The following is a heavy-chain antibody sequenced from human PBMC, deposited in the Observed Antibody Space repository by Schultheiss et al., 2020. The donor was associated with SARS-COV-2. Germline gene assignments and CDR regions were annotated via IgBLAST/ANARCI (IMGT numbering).Heavy chain of an antibody. CDR3: ARTRSGVGYDFWSGYFASSYYYYGMDV. CDR2: ISAYNGNT. Sequence: ASVKVSCKASGYTFTSYGISWVRQAPGQGLEWMGWISAYNGNTNYAQKLQGRVTMTTDTSTSTAYMELRSLRSDDTAVYYCARTRSGVGYDFWSGYFASSYYYYGMDVWGQGTTVTVSS. CDR1: GYTFTSYG. V-gene: IGHV1-18*01. J-gene: IGHJ6*02. D-gene: IGHD3-3*01.